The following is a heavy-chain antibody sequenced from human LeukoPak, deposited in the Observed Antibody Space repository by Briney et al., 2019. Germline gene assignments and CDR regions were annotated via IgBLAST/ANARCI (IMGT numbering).Heavy chain of an antibody. CDR1: GFTFSSYS. CDR2: ISSSSSTI. CDR3: ASGQQLVPFFDY. J-gene: IGHJ4*02. Sequence: GGSLRLSCAASGFTFSSYSMNWVRQAPGKGLEWVSYISSSSSTIYYADSVKGRFTISRDNSKNTLYLQMNSLRAEDTAVYYCASGQQLVPFFDYWGQGTLVTVSS. V-gene: IGHV3-48*01. D-gene: IGHD6-13*01.